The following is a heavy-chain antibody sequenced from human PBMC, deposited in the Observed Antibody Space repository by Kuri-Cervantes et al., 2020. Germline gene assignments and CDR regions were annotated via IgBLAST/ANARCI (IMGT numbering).Heavy chain of an antibody. CDR3: ARSQDVDTTYYYYYGMDV. D-gene: IGHD5-18*01. V-gene: IGHV1-18*01. CDR1: GYTFTRYG. J-gene: IGHJ6*02. CDR2: ISPYNGNT. Sequence: ASVKVSCKASGYTFTRYGISWVRQAPGQGLEWMGWISPYNGNTNYAQNLQDRVTLTTDTSTSTAYMELRSLRSDDTAVYYCARSQDVDTTYYYYYGMDVWGQGTTVTDSS.